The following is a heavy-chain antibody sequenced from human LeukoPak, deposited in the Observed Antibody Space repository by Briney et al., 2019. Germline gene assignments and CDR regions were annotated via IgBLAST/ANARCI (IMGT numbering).Heavy chain of an antibody. CDR3: AKGGGQWLVQNWFDP. J-gene: IGHJ5*02. D-gene: IGHD6-19*01. CDR1: GFTFSSYA. CDR2: ISGSGGST. V-gene: IGHV3-23*01. Sequence: GGSLRLSCASSGFTFSSYAMSWVRQAPGKGLEWVSAISGSGGSTYYADSVKGRFTISRDNSKNTLYLQMNSLRAEDTAVYYCAKGGGQWLVQNWFDPWGQGTLVTVSS.